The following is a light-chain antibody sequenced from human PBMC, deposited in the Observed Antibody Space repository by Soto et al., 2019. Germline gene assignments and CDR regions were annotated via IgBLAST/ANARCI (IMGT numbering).Light chain of an antibody. V-gene: IGLV2-14*01. CDR3: SSYTSSSTLA. CDR2: DVS. CDR1: SSDVGGYNY. Sequence: QSVLTQPASVSGSPGQSITISCTGTSSDVGGYNYVSWYQQHPGKAPNLMIYDVSNRPPGVSNRFSGSKSGNTASLTISGLQAEDEADYYCSSYTSSSTLAFGGGTKLTVL. J-gene: IGLJ3*02.